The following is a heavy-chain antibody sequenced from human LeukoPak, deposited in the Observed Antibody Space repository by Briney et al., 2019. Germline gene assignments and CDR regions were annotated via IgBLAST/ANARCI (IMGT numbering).Heavy chain of an antibody. D-gene: IGHD3-22*01. V-gene: IGHV4-39*07. CDR1: GGSFSSSSYY. CDR3: ARDPNYYDSSGDG. J-gene: IGHJ4*02. Sequence: PSETLSLTCTVSGGSFSSSSYYWGWVRQPPGKGLEWIGSIYYSGSTYYNPSLKSRVTISVDTSKNQFSLKLSSVTAADTAVYYCARDPNYYDSSGDGWGQGTLVTVSS. CDR2: IYYSGST.